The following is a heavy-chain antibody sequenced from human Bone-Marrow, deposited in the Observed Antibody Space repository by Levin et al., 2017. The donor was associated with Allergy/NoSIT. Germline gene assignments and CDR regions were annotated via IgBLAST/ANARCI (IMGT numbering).Heavy chain of an antibody. Sequence: GESLKISCAASGYTFSDHWVHWARQAPGKGLVWVSGIKGDGSETTYADSVKGRFTISRDNAKNTLYVQMNSLTVEDSAVYYCGRGRYYAMDGWGQGTTVTVSS. CDR1: GYTFSDHW. J-gene: IGHJ6*02. CDR3: GRGRYYAMDG. CDR2: IKGDGSET. V-gene: IGHV3-74*01.